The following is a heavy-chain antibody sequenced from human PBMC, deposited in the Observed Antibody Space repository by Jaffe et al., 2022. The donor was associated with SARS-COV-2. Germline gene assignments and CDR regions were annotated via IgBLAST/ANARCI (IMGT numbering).Heavy chain of an antibody. CDR3: AADQMTSSGWYYPGR. Sequence: QMQLVQSGPEVKKPGTSVKVSCKASGFTFTSSAMQWVRQARGQRLEWIGWIVVGSGNTNYAQKFQERVTITRDMSTSTAYMELSSLRSEDTAVYYCAADQMTSSGWYYPGRWGQGTLVTVSS. CDR1: GFTFTSSA. V-gene: IGHV1-58*02. CDR2: IVVGSGNT. J-gene: IGHJ4*02. D-gene: IGHD6-19*01.